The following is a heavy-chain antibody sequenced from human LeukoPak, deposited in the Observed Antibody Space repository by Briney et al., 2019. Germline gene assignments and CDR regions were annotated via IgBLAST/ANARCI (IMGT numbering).Heavy chain of an antibody. V-gene: IGHV3-53*01. CDR3: ARARDYGDYEY. J-gene: IGHJ4*02. D-gene: IGHD4-17*01. Sequence: GGSLRLSXAASGFTFSSNYMSWVRQAPGKGLEWVSVIYSGGTTYYADSVKGRFTISRDNSKNTLYLQMNSLRAEDTAVYYCARARDYGDYEYWGQGTLVTVSS. CDR2: IYSGGTT. CDR1: GFTFSSNY.